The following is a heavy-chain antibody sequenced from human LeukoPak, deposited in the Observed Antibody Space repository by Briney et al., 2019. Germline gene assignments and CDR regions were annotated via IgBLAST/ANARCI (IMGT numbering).Heavy chain of an antibody. Sequence: GGSLRLSCAVSGFTFSSYWMSWVRQAPGKGLEWVANIKQDGSDKYYVDSVKGRFTISRDNAKNSLYLQMNSLRAEDTALYYCVRVDRSTPGDYWGQGTLVTVSS. CDR1: GFTFSSYW. CDR3: VRVDRSTPGDY. V-gene: IGHV3-7*03. D-gene: IGHD5-12*01. CDR2: IKQDGSDK. J-gene: IGHJ4*02.